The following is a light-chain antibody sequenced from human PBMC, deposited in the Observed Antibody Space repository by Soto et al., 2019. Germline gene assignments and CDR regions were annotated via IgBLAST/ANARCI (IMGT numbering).Light chain of an antibody. CDR1: QTVNSNY. CDR3: HHSGSSLRA. J-gene: IGKJ1*01. Sequence: EIVLTQSPGTLSLSPGERATLSCRASQTVNSNYLAWYQQKPGQAPRLLIYGTSNRATGIPNRFSGSGSGTDFTLTISRLEPEDFAMYYCHHSGSSLRAFGQGTKVEIK. CDR2: GTS. V-gene: IGKV3-20*01.